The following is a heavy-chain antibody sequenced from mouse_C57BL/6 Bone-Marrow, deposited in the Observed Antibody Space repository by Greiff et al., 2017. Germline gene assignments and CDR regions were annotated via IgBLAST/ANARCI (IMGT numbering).Heavy chain of an antibody. Sequence: QVQLQQSDAELVKPGASVKISCKVSGYTFTDHTIPWMKQRPEQGLEWIGYIYPRDGSTKYNEKFKGKATLTVDKSASTAYMQLNSLTSEDSAVYFCESSGGYSNFEVGFAYWGQGTLVTVSA. V-gene: IGHV1-78*01. CDR3: ESSGGYSNFEVGFAY. D-gene: IGHD2-5*01. CDR1: GYTFTDHT. J-gene: IGHJ3*01. CDR2: IYPRDGST.